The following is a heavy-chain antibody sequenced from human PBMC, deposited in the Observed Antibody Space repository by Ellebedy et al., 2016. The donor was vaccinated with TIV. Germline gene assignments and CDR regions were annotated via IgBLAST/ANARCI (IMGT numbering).Heavy chain of an antibody. CDR1: GSSINTHYY. CDR2: KHHTGIT. J-gene: IGHJ4*02. D-gene: IGHD3-10*01. Sequence: SETLSLTCSVSGSSINTHYYWGWIRPSPGKGLEWIANKHHTGITYNNPSLESRVTISLETSKDQFSLRLTSVTVADTAIYFCARVYFGEPHFDHWGQGIRVTVSS. V-gene: IGHV4-38-2*01. CDR3: ARVYFGEPHFDH.